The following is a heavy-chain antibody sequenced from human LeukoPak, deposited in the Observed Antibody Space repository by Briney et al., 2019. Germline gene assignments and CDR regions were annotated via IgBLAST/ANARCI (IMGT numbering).Heavy chain of an antibody. Sequence: ASVKVSCKASGYTFTSYYMHRVRQAPGQGLEWMGIINPSGGSTSYAQKFQGRVTMTRDTSTSTVYMELSSLRSEDTAVYYCAKPHPRNYDFWSGYNYYYYGMDVWGQGTTVTVSS. J-gene: IGHJ6*02. CDR1: GYTFTSYY. V-gene: IGHV1-46*01. CDR3: AKPHPRNYDFWSGYNYYYYGMDV. D-gene: IGHD3-3*01. CDR2: INPSGGST.